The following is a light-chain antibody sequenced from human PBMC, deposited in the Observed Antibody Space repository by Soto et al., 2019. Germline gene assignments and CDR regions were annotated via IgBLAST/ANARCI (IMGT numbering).Light chain of an antibody. J-gene: IGLJ1*01. CDR3: QVWDDSTDHIYV. CDR2: DDS. V-gene: IGLV3-21*02. CDR1: NVGSKS. Sequence: SYELTQPPSVSVAPGQTARITCGGNNVGSKSVHWYQQKSGQAPVVVVYDDSDRPSGIPERFSGSNSGNTATLTISRVEAGDEADYYCQVWDDSTDHIYVFGTGTKVT.